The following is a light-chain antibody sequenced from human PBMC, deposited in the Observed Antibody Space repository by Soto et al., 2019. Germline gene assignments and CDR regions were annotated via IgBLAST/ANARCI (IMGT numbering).Light chain of an antibody. Sequence: QSVLTQPPSASGTPGQRVTISCSGSSSNIGSNYVYWYQQLPGTAPKLLIYRNNQRPSGVPDRFSGSTSGTSASLAISGLRSVDEADYYCAAWDDGLSGPVFGGGTQLTVL. CDR3: AAWDDGLSGPV. CDR2: RNN. CDR1: SSNIGSNY. J-gene: IGLJ2*01. V-gene: IGLV1-47*01.